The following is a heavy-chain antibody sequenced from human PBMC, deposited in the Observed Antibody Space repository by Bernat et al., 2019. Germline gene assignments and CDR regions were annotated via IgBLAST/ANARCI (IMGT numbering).Heavy chain of an antibody. J-gene: IGHJ6*02. V-gene: IGHV3-30*03. CDR3: ARERGPYYGMDV. CDR1: GFTFSSYG. D-gene: IGHD3-10*01. Sequence: QVQLVESGGGVVQPGRSLRLSCAASGFTFSSYGMHSVRQAPGKGLEWVAVISYDGSNKYYADSVKGRFTISRDNSKNTLYLQMNSLRAEDTAVYYCARERGPYYGMDVWGQGTTVTVSS. CDR2: ISYDGSNK.